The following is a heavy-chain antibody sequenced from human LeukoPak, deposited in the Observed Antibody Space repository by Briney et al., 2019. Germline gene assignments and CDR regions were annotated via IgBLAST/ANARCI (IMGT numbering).Heavy chain of an antibody. CDR2: IYTSGST. CDR3: ARARRPYSSSFSFDP. V-gene: IGHV4-4*07. J-gene: IGHJ5*02. CDR1: GGSISSYY. Sequence: RSSETLSLTCTVSGGSISSYYWSWIRQPAGKGLEWIGRIYTSGSTNYNPSLKSRVTMSVDTSKNQFSLKLSSVTAADTAVYYCARARRPYSSSFSFDPWGQGTLVTVSS. D-gene: IGHD6-13*01.